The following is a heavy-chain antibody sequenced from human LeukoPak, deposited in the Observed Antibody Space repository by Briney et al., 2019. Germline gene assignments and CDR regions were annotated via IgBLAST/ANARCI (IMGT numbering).Heavy chain of an antibody. CDR3: DVLTGWFGEYRDY. V-gene: IGHV1-69*05. CDR1: GGTFSSYA. CDR2: IIPIFGTA. D-gene: IGHD3-10*01. Sequence: SVKVSCKASGGTFSSYAISWVRQAPGQGLEWMGGIIPIFGTANYAQKFQGRVTITTDESTSTAYMELSSLRSEDTAVYYCDVLTGWFGEYRDYWGQGPLVTVSS. J-gene: IGHJ4*02.